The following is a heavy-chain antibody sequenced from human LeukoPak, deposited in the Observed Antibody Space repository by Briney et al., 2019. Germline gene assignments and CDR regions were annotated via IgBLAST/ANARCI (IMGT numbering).Heavy chain of an antibody. Sequence: PGGSLRLSCAASGFTVSSNYMSWVRQAPGKGLEWVSVIYSGGSTYYADSVKGRFTISRDNSKNTLYLQMSSLRAEDTAVYYCARWAWELRGSFDYWGQGTLVTVSS. J-gene: IGHJ4*02. V-gene: IGHV3-53*01. CDR2: IYSGGST. CDR3: ARWAWELRGSFDY. CDR1: GFTVSSNY. D-gene: IGHD1-26*01.